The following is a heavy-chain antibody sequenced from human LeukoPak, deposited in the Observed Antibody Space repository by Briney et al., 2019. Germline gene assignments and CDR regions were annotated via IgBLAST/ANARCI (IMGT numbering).Heavy chain of an antibody. CDR1: GGSFSGYY. J-gene: IGHJ1*01. D-gene: IGHD2-2*01. V-gene: IGHV4-34*01. CDR2: INHSGST. Sequence: TSETLSLTCAAYGGSFSGYYWSWIRQPPGKGLEWIGEINHSGSTNYNPSLKSRVTISVDTSKNQFSLKLSSVTAADTAVYYCARGRHYSNLFFQHWGQGTLVTVSS. CDR3: ARGRHYSNLFFQH.